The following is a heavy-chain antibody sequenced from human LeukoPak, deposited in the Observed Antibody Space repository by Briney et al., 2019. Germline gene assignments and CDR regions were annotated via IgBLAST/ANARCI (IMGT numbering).Heavy chain of an antibody. CDR3: ARVVRHCSGGSCYSGDNWFDP. D-gene: IGHD2-15*01. CDR1: GGSISSYY. Sequence: PSETLSLTCTVSGGSISSYYWSWIRQPPGKGLEWLGYIYYSGSTNYNPSLKSRVTISVDTSKNQFSLKLSSVTAADTAVYYCARVVRHCSGGSCYSGDNWFDPWGQGTLVTVSS. J-gene: IGHJ5*02. V-gene: IGHV4-59*01. CDR2: IYYSGST.